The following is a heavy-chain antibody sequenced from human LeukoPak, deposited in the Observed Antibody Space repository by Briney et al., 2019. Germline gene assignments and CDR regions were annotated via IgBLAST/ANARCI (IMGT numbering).Heavy chain of an antibody. Sequence: ASVKVSCKASGYTFTGYYMHWVRQAPGQGLEWMGWINPNSGGTNYAQKFQGRGTMTRDTSISTAYMELSRLRSDDTAVYYCARALLGVAAALIFDYWGQGTRVTVSS. CDR3: ARALLGVAAALIFDY. V-gene: IGHV1-2*02. CDR2: INPNSGGT. CDR1: GYTFTGYY. J-gene: IGHJ4*02. D-gene: IGHD6-13*01.